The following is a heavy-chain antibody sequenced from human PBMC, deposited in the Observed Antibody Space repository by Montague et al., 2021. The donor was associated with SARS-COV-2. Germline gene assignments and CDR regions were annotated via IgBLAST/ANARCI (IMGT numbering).Heavy chain of an antibody. J-gene: IGHJ4*02. CDR2: IYYSGTT. CDR1: GGSISSSSYY. D-gene: IGHD6-19*01. Sequence: SETLSLTCTVSGGSISSSSYYWGWIRQPPGKGLEWIGSIYYSGTTYYNPSLQSRVTISVDTSKKQFSLKLSSVTAADTAVYYCARKTDNSGGYHQFDHWGQGILVTVS. CDR3: ARKTDNSGGYHQFDH. V-gene: IGHV4-39*01.